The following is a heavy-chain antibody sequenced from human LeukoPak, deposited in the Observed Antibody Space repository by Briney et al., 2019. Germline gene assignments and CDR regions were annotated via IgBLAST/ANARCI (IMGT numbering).Heavy chain of an antibody. CDR1: GYTFTSYY. CDR2: INPSGGST. J-gene: IGHJ4*02. CDR3: AITGGYYYDSSGYYPYFDC. Sequence: ASVKVSCKASGYTFTSYYMHWVRQAPGQGLEWMGIINPSGGSTSYAQKFQGRVTMTRDTSTSTVYMELSSLRSEDTAVYYCAITGGYYYDSSGYYPYFDCWGQGTLVTVCS. D-gene: IGHD3-22*01. V-gene: IGHV1-46*01.